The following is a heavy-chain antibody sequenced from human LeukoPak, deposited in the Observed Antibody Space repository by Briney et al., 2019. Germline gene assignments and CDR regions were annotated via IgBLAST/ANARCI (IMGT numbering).Heavy chain of an antibody. V-gene: IGHV3-53*01. J-gene: IGHJ4*02. CDR1: GFTFSSYS. CDR3: AKDPEVRGVIISTFDY. Sequence: GGSLRLSCAASGFTFSSYSMNWVRQAPGKGLEWVSVIYSGGSTYYADSVKGRFTISRDNSKNTLYLQMNSLRAEDTAVYYCAKDPEVRGVIISTFDYWGQGTLVTVSS. D-gene: IGHD3-10*01. CDR2: IYSGGST.